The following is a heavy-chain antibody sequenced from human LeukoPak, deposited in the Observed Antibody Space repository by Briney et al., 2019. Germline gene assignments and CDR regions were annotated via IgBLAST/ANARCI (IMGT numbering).Heavy chain of an antibody. D-gene: IGHD4-23*01. J-gene: IGHJ4*02. Sequence: PGGSLRLSCAASGFTFDDYAMHWVRQALGKGLEWVSGISWNSGSIDYADSVRGRFTISRDNAKNSLYLQMNSLRAEDTAFYYCAKAEGFFGGYYDHWGQGTLVTVSS. CDR1: GFTFDDYA. V-gene: IGHV3-9*01. CDR2: ISWNSGSI. CDR3: AKAEGFFGGYYDH.